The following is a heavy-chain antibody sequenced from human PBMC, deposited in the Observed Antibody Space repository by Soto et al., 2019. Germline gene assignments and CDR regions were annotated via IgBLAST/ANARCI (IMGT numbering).Heavy chain of an antibody. J-gene: IGHJ4*02. CDR3: ARTPRNRRDYYDSSGYYYDY. CDR2: IFSNDEK. Sequence: QVTLKESGPVLVKPTEPLTLTCTVSGFSLSNARMGVSWIRQPPGKALEWLAHIFSNDEKSYSTSLKSRLTISKDTSKSQVVLTMTNMDPVDTATYYCARTPRNRRDYYDSSGYYYDYWGQGTLVTVSS. V-gene: IGHV2-26*01. D-gene: IGHD3-22*01. CDR1: GFSLSNARMG.